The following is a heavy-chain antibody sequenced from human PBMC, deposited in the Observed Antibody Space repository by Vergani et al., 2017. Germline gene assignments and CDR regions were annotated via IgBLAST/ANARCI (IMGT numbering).Heavy chain of an antibody. CDR3: ARAERYSSSWYRGDAFDI. CDR2: ISSSSSYI. D-gene: IGHD6-13*01. CDR1: GFTFSSYS. V-gene: IGHV3-21*01. J-gene: IGHJ3*02. Sequence: EVQLVESGGGLVKPGGSLRLSCSASGFTFSSYSMNWVRQAPGKGLEWVSSISSSSSYIYYADSVKGRFTISRDNAKNSLYLQMNSLRAEDTAVYYCARAERYSSSWYRGDAFDIWRQGTMVTVSS.